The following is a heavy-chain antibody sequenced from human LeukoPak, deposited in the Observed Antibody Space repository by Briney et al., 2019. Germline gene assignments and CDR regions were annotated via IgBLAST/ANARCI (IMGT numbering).Heavy chain of an antibody. CDR2: IYHSGST. CDR3: AALNIATRPWCFDY. CDR1: GGSISSSNW. D-gene: IGHD6-6*01. V-gene: IGHV4-4*02. Sequence: SETLSLTCAVSGGSISSSNWWSWVRQPPGKGLEWIGEIYHSGSTNYNPSLKSRVTISVDTSKNQFSLKLSSVTAADTAVYYCAALNIATRPWCFDYWGQGTLVTVSS. J-gene: IGHJ4*02.